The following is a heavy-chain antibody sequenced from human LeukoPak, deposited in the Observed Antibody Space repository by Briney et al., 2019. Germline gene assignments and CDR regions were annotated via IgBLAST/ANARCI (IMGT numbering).Heavy chain of an antibody. CDR2: ISDSSHAI. CDR3: ARDSSGWYDY. D-gene: IGHD6-19*01. V-gene: IGHV3-48*01. CDR1: GFTFSSYS. J-gene: IGHJ4*02. Sequence: GGSLRLSCAASGFTFSSYSMIWVRQAPGKGLEWVSYISDSSHAIYHADSVKGRFTISRDNAKDSLYLQMNSLRAEDTAVYYCARDSSGWYDYWGQGTLVTVSS.